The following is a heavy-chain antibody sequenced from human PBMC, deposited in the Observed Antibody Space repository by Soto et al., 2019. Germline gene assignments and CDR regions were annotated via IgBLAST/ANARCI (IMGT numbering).Heavy chain of an antibody. Sequence: QVQLVQSGAEVKKPGASGKVSCKASGYTFTSYDINGGRQATGQGLEGRGWMNPNSGNTGYAQNFQGRVTMTRNTSISTAYMELSSLRSEDTAVYYCARDSKSASIAADGMDVWGQGTTVTVSS. D-gene: IGHD6-13*01. CDR2: MNPNSGNT. CDR3: ARDSKSASIAADGMDV. J-gene: IGHJ6*02. V-gene: IGHV1-8*01. CDR1: GYTFTSYD.